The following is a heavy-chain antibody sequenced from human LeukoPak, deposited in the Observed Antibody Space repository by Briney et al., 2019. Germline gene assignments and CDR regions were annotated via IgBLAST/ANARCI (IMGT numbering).Heavy chain of an antibody. CDR2: INHSGST. CDR1: GGSFSGYY. D-gene: IGHD1-26*01. J-gene: IGHJ4*02. CDR3: ARGWESRYFDY. Sequence: PSETLSLTCAVYGGSFSGYYWSWIRQPPGKGLEWIGEINHSGSTNYNPSLKGRVTISVDTSKNQFSLKLSSVTAADTAVYYCARGWESRYFDYWGQGTLVTVSS. V-gene: IGHV4-34*01.